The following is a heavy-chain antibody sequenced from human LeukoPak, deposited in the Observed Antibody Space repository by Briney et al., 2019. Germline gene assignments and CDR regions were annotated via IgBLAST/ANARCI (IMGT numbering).Heavy chain of an antibody. Sequence: PGGSLRLSCAASGFTFSNYAVHWVRQAPGEGLEWMAFISFDGTNKYFAESVKGRLTISRDNSKNTVYLQMNSLRVEDTAVYYCARALHGYSNGLFDFWGQGTLVTVSS. J-gene: IGHJ4*02. D-gene: IGHD5-18*01. V-gene: IGHV3-30-3*01. CDR1: GFTFSNYA. CDR2: ISFDGTNK. CDR3: ARALHGYSNGLFDF.